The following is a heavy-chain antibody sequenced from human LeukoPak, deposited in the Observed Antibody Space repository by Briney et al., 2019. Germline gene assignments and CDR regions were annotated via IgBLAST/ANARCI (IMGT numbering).Heavy chain of an antibody. V-gene: IGHV3-33*06. CDR2: IWYDGSNK. CDR3: AKTGYSSSSGPFDYYYYYMDV. CDR1: GFTFSSYG. J-gene: IGHJ6*03. Sequence: PGGSLRLSCAASGFTFSSYGMHWVRQAPGKGLEWVAVIWYDGSNKYYADSVKGRFTISRDNSKDTLYLQMNSLRAEDTAVYYCAKTGYSSSSGPFDYYYYYMDVWGKGTTVTVSS. D-gene: IGHD6-6*01.